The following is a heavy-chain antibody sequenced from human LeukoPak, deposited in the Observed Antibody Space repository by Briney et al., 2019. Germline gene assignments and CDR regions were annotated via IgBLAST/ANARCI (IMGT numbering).Heavy chain of an antibody. CDR1: GFTFSSYS. CDR3: ARASGLGGSSSGAWGAIFDY. D-gene: IGHD1-26*01. J-gene: IGHJ4*02. V-gene: IGHV3-21*01. CDR2: INSSSSYI. Sequence: PGGSLRLSCAGSGFTFSSYSMNWVRQAPGKGLEWVSSINSSSSYIYYADSVKGRFTISRDNAKKSLYLQMNSLRAEDTAVYFCARASGLGGSSSGAWGAIFDYWGQGTLVTVSS.